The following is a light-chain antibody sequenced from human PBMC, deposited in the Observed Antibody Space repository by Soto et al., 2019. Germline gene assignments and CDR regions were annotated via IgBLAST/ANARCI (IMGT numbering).Light chain of an antibody. J-gene: IGKJ1*01. Sequence: EIVLTQSPGTLSLSPGERATLSCRASQSVTSHLAWYQPTPGQAPRLLIFGASTRATGIPARFSGSGSGTDFTLTISSLQPDDFATYYCQHYNSYSEAFGQGTKVDI. CDR3: QHYNSYSEA. CDR2: GAS. CDR1: QSVTSH. V-gene: IGKV3-15*01.